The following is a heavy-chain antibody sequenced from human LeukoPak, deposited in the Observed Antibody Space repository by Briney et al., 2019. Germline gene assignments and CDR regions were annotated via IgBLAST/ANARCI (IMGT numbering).Heavy chain of an antibody. CDR2: IYYRGST. CDR3: ARSGTAVAGTWYFDY. D-gene: IGHD6-19*01. V-gene: IGHV4-59*01. Sequence: TSETLSLTCTVSDGSINSYYWSWIRQPPGKGLEWIGYIYYRGSTNYNPSLKSRVTISLDTSKNQFSLRLGSVTAADTAVYYCARSGTAVAGTWYFDYWGQGTLVTVSS. CDR1: DGSINSYY. J-gene: IGHJ4*02.